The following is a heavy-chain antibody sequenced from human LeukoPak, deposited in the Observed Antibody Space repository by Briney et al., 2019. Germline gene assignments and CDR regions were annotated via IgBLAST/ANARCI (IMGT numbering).Heavy chain of an antibody. CDR2: IIPIFGTA. Sequence: SVKVSCKASGGTFSSYAISWVRQAPGQGLEWMGRIIPIFGTANYAQKFQGRVTITTDESTSTAYMELSSLRSEDTAVYYCARDRQDDYGDYSESYYYYYMDVWGKGTTVTVSS. J-gene: IGHJ6*03. CDR3: ARDRQDDYGDYSESYYYYYMDV. CDR1: GGTFSSYA. D-gene: IGHD4-17*01. V-gene: IGHV1-69*05.